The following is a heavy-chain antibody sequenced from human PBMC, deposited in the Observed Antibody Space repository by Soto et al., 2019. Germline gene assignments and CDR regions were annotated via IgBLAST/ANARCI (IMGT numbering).Heavy chain of an antibody. CDR3: ARDDYDYIWGSYRKTFDY. D-gene: IGHD3-16*02. V-gene: IGHV1-69*04. J-gene: IGHJ4*02. Sequence: ASVKVSCKASGRTFSTYTISWVRQAPGQGLEWMGRIIPILGIANYAQKFQGRVTITADKSTSTAYMELSSLRSEDTAVYYCARDDYDYIWGSYRKTFDYWGQGTLVTVSS. CDR2: IIPILGIA. CDR1: GRTFSTYT.